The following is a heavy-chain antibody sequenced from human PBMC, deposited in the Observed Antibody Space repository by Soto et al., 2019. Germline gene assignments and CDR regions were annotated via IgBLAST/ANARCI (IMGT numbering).Heavy chain of an antibody. CDR1: RFTFSNSW. J-gene: IGHJ6*02. V-gene: IGHV3-15*01. CDR2: IKRKTEVGTT. Sequence: RLSWAASRFTFSNSWIRRVLQAPGKGLEWGGSIKRKTEVGTTDYDAPVKGRITTSRDDSKNWLYLRVNSLNTEDKDVYYCRARWSPDYGDCGASPLYYYYCMDVWDQGTTVAASS. D-gene: IGHD4-17*01. CDR3: RARWSPDYGDCGASPLYYYYCMDV.